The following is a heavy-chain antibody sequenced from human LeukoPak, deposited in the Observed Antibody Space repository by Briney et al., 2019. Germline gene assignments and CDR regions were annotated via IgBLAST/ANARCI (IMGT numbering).Heavy chain of an antibody. D-gene: IGHD3-3*01. CDR2: ISGSGDST. V-gene: IGHV3-23*01. J-gene: IGHJ4*02. Sequence: GGSLRLSCAASGFTFSSYAMSWVRQAPGKGLEWVSTISGSGDSTYYTDSVMGWFTISRDNSKNTLYLQMNSLRAEDTAVYYCAKGWSRGWLDYWGKGTVVTVSS. CDR1: GFTFSSYA. CDR3: AKGWSRGWLDY.